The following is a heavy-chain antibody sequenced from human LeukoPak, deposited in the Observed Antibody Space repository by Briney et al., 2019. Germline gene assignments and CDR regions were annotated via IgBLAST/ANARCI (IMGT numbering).Heavy chain of an antibody. CDR2: IRSKDNDGTT. J-gene: IGHJ6*04. CDR1: GFTFGDYA. Sequence: PGGSLRLSCTGSGFTFGDYAISWVRQAPGKGLEWLGFIRSKDNDGTTDYAASVKGRFIISRDDSKSIAYLQMNDLKTEDTAVYYCTRHRWGGDYTSRGMDVWGKGTTVTISS. CDR3: TRHRWGGDYTSRGMDV. V-gene: IGHV3-49*04. D-gene: IGHD4-17*01.